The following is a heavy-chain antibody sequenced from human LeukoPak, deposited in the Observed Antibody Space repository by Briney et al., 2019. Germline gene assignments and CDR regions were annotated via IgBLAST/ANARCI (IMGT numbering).Heavy chain of an antibody. CDR2: IKQDGSVK. Sequence: AGGSLRLSCEASGFTLTDNWMSWVRQAPGKGLEWLANIKQDGSVKYYVDSVKGRFTISRDNAKNSLFLQMSSLRAEDTAVYYCARDVGWDSSLVTTTRSDYWGQGTLVTVSS. V-gene: IGHV3-7*01. D-gene: IGHD2-21*02. J-gene: IGHJ4*02. CDR1: GFTLTDNW. CDR3: ARDVGWDSSLVTTTRSDY.